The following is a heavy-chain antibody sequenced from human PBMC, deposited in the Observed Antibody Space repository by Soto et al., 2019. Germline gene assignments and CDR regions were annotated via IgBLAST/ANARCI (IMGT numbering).Heavy chain of an antibody. D-gene: IGHD2-15*01. V-gene: IGHV4-39*01. CDR3: ARPYCSGGSCYSDAFDI. J-gene: IGHJ3*02. CDR2: IYYSGST. CDR1: GGSISSSSYY. Sequence: QLQLQESGPGLVKPSETLSLTCTVSGGSISSSSYYWGWIRQPPGKGLEWIGSIYYSGSTYYNPSLKSRVTISVATSKNQFSLKLSCVTAADTAVYYCARPYCSGGSCYSDAFDIWCQGTMVTVSS.